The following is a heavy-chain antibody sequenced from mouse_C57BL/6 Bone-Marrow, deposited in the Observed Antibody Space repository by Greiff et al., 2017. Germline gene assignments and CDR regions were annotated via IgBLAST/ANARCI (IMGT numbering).Heavy chain of an antibody. CDR3: ARPFITTVVADYAMDY. D-gene: IGHD1-1*01. CDR2: INPSNGGT. J-gene: IGHJ4*01. Sequence: QVQLQQPGTELVKPGASVKLSCKASGYTFTSYWMHWVKQRPGQGLEWIGNINPSNGGTNYNEKLKSKATLTVDKSSSTAYMQLSSLTSEDSAVYYCARPFITTVVADYAMDYWGQGTSVTVSS. V-gene: IGHV1-53*01. CDR1: GYTFTSYW.